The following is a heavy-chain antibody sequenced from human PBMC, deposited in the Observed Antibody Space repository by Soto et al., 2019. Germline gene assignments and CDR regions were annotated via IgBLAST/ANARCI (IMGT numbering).Heavy chain of an antibody. CDR3: ARDGAVVVAAHGWFDP. CDR1: GGSISSYY. Sequence: SETLSLTCTVSGGSISSYYWSWIRQPPGKGLEWIGYIYFRGSTNYNPSLKSRVTISVDTSKNQFSLKLNSATAADTAMYYCARDGAVVVAAHGWFDPGGKGPLVTVP. J-gene: IGHJ5*02. CDR2: IYFRGST. V-gene: IGHV4-59*01. D-gene: IGHD2-15*01.